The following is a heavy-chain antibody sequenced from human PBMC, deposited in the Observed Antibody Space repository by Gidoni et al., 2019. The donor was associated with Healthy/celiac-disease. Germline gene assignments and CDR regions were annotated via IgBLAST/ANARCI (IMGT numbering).Heavy chain of an antibody. CDR1: GYTFTSYY. V-gene: IGHV1-46*01. Sequence: QVQLVQSGAEVKKPGASVKVSCKASGYTFTSYYMHWVRQAPGQGLEWMGIINPSGGSTSYAQKFQGRVTMTRDTSTSTVYMELSSLRSEDTAVYYCARGPHPELLRGGCDYWGQGTLVTVSS. D-gene: IGHD1-26*01. J-gene: IGHJ4*02. CDR3: ARGPHPELLRGGCDY. CDR2: INPSGGST.